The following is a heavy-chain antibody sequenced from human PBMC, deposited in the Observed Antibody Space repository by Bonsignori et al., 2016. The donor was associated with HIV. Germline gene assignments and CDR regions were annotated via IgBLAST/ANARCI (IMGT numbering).Heavy chain of an antibody. Sequence: WIRQPPGKGLEWIGYIYYSGSTNYNPSLKSRVTISVDTSKNQFSLKLSSVTAADTAVYYCARDISGYYYGYFDYWGQGTLVTVSS. CDR3: ARDISGYYYGYFDY. J-gene: IGHJ4*02. CDR2: IYYSGST. V-gene: IGHV4-59*01. D-gene: IGHD3-22*01.